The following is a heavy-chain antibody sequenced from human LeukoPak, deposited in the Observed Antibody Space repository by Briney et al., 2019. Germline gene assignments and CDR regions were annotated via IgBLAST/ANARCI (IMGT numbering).Heavy chain of an antibody. V-gene: IGHV3-7*01. CDR1: GFTFSGFW. CDR3: ARGVPYDSWSGPHYSDY. CDR2: IKQDGSQE. D-gene: IGHD3-3*01. J-gene: IGHJ4*02. Sequence: GGSLRLSCAVSGFTFSGFWMSWSRQAPGKGLEWVASIKQDGSQEYYVDSVKGRFTISRDSAKNSLYLQMNSLRAEDTAVYYCARGVPYDSWSGPHYSDYWGQGTLVTVSS.